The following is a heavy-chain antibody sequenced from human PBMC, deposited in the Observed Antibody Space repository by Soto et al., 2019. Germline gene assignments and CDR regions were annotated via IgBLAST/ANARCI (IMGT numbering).Heavy chain of an antibody. D-gene: IGHD3-10*01. V-gene: IGHV3-23*01. CDR2: ISGSGGST. CDR3: AKDHRITMVRGTIYYFDY. CDR1: GFTFSSYA. Sequence: GGSLRLSCAASGFTFSSYAMSWVRQAPGKGLEWVSAISGSGGSTYYADSVKGRFTISRDNSKNTLYLQMNSLRAEDTAVYYCAKDHRITMVRGTIYYFDYWGQGTLVTVSS. J-gene: IGHJ4*02.